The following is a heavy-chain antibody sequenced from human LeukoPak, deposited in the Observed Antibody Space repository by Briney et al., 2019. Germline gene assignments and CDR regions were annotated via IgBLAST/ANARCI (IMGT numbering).Heavy chain of an antibody. J-gene: IGHJ5*02. CDR2: INPNSGGA. D-gene: IGHD3-3*01. CDR3: ARGCDFWSDLNWFDP. CDR1: GYTFTGYY. Sequence: ASVKVSCKASGYTFTGYYMHWLRQAPGQGLEWMGWINPNSGGANYAQKFQGRVTMTRDTSISTAYMELSRLRSDDTVVYYGARGCDFWSDLNWFDPWSQGTLVTVSS. V-gene: IGHV1-2*02.